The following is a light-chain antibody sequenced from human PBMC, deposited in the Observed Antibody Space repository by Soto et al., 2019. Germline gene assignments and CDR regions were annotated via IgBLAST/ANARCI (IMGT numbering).Light chain of an antibody. J-gene: IGLJ1*01. Sequence: QAVLTQPRSVSGSPGQSVTISCTGTSSDVGTYIFVSWYQQPPGKAPKLLIYDVNKRPSGVPDRFSGSKSGNTASLTISGLQAEDVADYYCASYAVTYIPYVFGTGTKVTGL. V-gene: IGLV2-11*01. CDR3: ASYAVTYIPYV. CDR1: SSDVGTYIF. CDR2: DVN.